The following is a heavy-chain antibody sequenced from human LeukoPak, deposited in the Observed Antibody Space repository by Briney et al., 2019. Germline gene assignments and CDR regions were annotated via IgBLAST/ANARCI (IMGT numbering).Heavy chain of an antibody. D-gene: IGHD2-2*01. Sequence: SETLSLTCTVSGGSISSSSYYWGWIRQPPGKGLEWIGLIYYSGSTYYNPSLKSRLTISVDTSKSQFSLKLSSVTATDTAVYYCARRGYCSSTSCYEYWFDPWGQGTLVTVSS. V-gene: IGHV4-39*01. CDR3: ARRGYCSSTSCYEYWFDP. J-gene: IGHJ5*02. CDR2: IYYSGST. CDR1: GGSISSSSYY.